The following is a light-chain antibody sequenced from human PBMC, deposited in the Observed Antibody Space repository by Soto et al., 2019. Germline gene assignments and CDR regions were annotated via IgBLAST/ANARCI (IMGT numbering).Light chain of an antibody. CDR2: EAS. Sequence: PGDRVTLSCRASQSVSNYLSWYQQRPGQAPRLLIYEASKRATGIPARFSGSGSGTDFTLTISGLETDDFAVYFCQQYSRWPRETFGPGTKVDIK. J-gene: IGKJ3*01. V-gene: IGKV3-11*01. CDR1: QSVSNY. CDR3: QQYSRWPRET.